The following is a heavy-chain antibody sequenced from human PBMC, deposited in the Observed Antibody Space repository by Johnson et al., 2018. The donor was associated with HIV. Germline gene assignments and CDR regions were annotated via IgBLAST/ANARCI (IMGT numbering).Heavy chain of an antibody. CDR2: IGTAGDT. D-gene: IGHD6-19*01. Sequence: VQLVESGGGLVQPGGSLRLSCAASGFTFSSYDMHWVRQATGKGLEWVSAIGTAGDTYYPGSVKGRFTISRDNAKNPLYLQMNSLRGEDTAVYYCARDSDQYSSGWYEQLDAFDIWGQGTMVTVSS. CDR3: ARDSDQYSSGWYEQLDAFDI. J-gene: IGHJ3*02. CDR1: GFTFSSYD. V-gene: IGHV3-13*01.